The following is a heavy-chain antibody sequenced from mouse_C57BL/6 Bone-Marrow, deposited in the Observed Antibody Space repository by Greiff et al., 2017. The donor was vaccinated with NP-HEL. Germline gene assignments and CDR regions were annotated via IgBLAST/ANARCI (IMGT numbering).Heavy chain of an antibody. J-gene: IGHJ3*01. Sequence: QVQLQQSGAELVKPGASVKLSCKASGYTFTSYWMQWVKQRPGQGLEWIGEIDPSDSYTNYNQKFKGQATLTVDTSSSTAYMQLSSLTSEDSAVYYCAREDYYGSSSFAYWGQGTLVTVSA. D-gene: IGHD1-1*01. V-gene: IGHV1-50*01. CDR1: GYTFTSYW. CDR3: AREDYYGSSSFAY. CDR2: IDPSDSYT.